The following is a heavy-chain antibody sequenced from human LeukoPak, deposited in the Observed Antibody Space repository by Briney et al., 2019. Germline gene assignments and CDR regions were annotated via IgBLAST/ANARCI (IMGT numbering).Heavy chain of an antibody. Sequence: SVKVSCKASGGTFSSYAISWVRQAPGQGLEWMGGIIPIFGTANYAQKFQGRVTITADESTSTAYMELSSLRSDDTAVYYCARDGPEDYYDSSGVDYWGQGTLVTVSS. CDR3: ARDGPEDYYDSSGVDY. J-gene: IGHJ4*02. CDR1: GGTFSSYA. D-gene: IGHD3-22*01. V-gene: IGHV1-69*01. CDR2: IIPIFGTA.